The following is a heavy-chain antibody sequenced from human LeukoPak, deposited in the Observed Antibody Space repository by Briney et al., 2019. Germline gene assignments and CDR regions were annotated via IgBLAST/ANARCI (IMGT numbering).Heavy chain of an antibody. CDR3: ARGSVHSSYSADY. V-gene: IGHV1-69*01. J-gene: IGHJ4*02. CDR2: ITPMFGTA. CDR1: GGTFSSYD. Sequence: SVKVSCKASGGTFSSYDISWVRQAPGQGLEWMGGITPMFGTAKYAQKFQGRVTITAVESMSTAYMELSSLRSEDTAVYYCARGSVHSSYSADYWGQGTLVTVSS. D-gene: IGHD3-10*01.